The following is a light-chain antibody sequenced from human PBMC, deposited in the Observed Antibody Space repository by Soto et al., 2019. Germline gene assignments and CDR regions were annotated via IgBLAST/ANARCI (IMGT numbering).Light chain of an antibody. V-gene: IGKV3-15*01. CDR1: QSVSSN. CDR3: QQCSWHPFTVT. J-gene: IGKJ4*01. Sequence: EIVMTQSPATLSVSPGESATLSCRASQSVSSNLAWYQQKPGQAPRLLIYDASTRATGIPARFSGSGSGTEYTLTISSLLSEDSAVYYCQQCSWHPFTVTFGGGTKVEIK. CDR2: DAS.